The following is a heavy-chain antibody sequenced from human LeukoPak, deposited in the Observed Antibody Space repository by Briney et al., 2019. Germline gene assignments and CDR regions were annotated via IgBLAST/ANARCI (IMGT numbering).Heavy chain of an antibody. J-gene: IGHJ5*02. CDR2: INPNSGGT. V-gene: IGHV1-2*02. Sequence: ASVKVSCKASGGTFGSYVLSWVRQAPGQGLEWMGWINPNSGGTNYAQKFQGRVTMTRDTSISTAYMELNRLRSDDTAVYYCARMVAAADFYWFDPWGQGTLVTVSS. CDR3: ARMVAAADFYWFDP. CDR1: GGTFGSYV. D-gene: IGHD6-13*01.